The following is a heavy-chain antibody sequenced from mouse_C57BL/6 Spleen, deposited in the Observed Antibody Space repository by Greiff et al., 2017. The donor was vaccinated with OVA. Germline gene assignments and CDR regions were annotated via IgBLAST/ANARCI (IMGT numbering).Heavy chain of an antibody. J-gene: IGHJ2*01. D-gene: IGHD4-1*01. Sequence: VQLQQSGPELVKPGASVKISCTASGYSFTDYNLNWVKQSNGKSLAWIGVLNPNYGTTSYNQKFKGKATLTVDHSSSTAYMQLNSLTSEDAAVYYCARGGWDGDWGQGTTRTVSS. CDR1: GYSFTDYN. V-gene: IGHV1-39*01. CDR3: ARGGWDGD. CDR2: LNPNYGTT.